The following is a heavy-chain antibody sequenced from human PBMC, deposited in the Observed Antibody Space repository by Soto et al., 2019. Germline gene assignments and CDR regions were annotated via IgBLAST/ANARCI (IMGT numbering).Heavy chain of an antibody. D-gene: IGHD3-10*01. CDR2: INHSGST. V-gene: IGHV4-34*01. J-gene: IGHJ5*02. Sequence: SETLSLTCAVYGGSFSGYYWSWIRQPPGKGLEWIGEINHSGSTNYNPSLKSRVTISVDTSKNQFSLKLASVTAADTARYYCARVRYTLVRGVETSLWFDPWGQGTLVTVSS. CDR1: GGSFSGYY. CDR3: ARVRYTLVRGVETSLWFDP.